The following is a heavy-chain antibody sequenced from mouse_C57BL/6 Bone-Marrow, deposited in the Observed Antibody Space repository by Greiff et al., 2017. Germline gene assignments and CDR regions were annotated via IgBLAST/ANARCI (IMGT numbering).Heavy chain of an antibody. D-gene: IGHD2-1*01. J-gene: IGHJ4*01. CDR3: AREWFYYGNYDAMDY. CDR2: IDPSDSYT. Sequence: VQLQQPGAELVKPGASVKLSCKASGYTFTSYWMQWVKQRPGQGLAWIGEIDPSDSYTNYNQKFKGKATLTVDTSSSTAYMQLISLTSEDSAVYYCAREWFYYGNYDAMDYWGQGTSVTVSS. V-gene: IGHV1-50*01. CDR1: GYTFTSYW.